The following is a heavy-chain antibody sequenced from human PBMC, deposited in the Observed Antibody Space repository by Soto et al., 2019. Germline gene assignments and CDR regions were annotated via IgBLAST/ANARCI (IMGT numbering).Heavy chain of an antibody. CDR3: GGTTSLQWYYMDV. J-gene: IGHJ6*03. V-gene: IGHV6-1*01. CDR1: GDSVSSNSAA. CDR2: TYYRSRWYN. D-gene: IGHD1-7*01. Sequence: PSHTLSLTCASSGDSVSSNSAAWNWIRQSPSGGLEWLGRTYYRSRWYNDYAVSVRSRITINPDTSKNQFSLHLNSVTPEDTAVYYFGGTTSLQWYYMDVWGKGTTV.